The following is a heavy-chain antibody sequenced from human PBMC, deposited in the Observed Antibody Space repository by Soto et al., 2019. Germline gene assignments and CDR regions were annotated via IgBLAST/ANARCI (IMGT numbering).Heavy chain of an antibody. CDR3: ARSQGGSSSLDIYYYYYYGMDV. CDR1: GGTFSSYA. J-gene: IGHJ6*02. D-gene: IGHD2-15*01. Sequence: SVKGSCKAPGGTFSSYAISWVRQAPGQGLEWMGGIIPIFGTANYAQKFQGRVTITADESTSTGYMELSSLRSEDTAVYYCARSQGGSSSLDIYYYYYYGMDVWGQGTTVTVSS. CDR2: IIPIFGTA. V-gene: IGHV1-69*13.